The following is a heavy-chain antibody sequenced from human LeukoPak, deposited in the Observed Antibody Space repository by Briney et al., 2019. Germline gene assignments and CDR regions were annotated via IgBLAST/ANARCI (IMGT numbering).Heavy chain of an antibody. J-gene: IGHJ4*02. D-gene: IGHD6-19*01. CDR3: ARDGAPEVGSGWYYFDS. V-gene: IGHV1-69*06. CDR1: GGTFSSYA. Sequence: SVKVSCKASGGTFSSYAISWVRQAPGQGLEWMGGIIPIFGTANYAQKFQGRVTITADKSTSTTYMELSSLRSEDTAVYYCARDGAPEVGSGWYYFDSWGQGTLVTVSS. CDR2: IIPIFGTA.